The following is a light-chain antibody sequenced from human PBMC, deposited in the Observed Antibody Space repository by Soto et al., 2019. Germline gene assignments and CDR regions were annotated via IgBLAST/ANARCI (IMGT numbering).Light chain of an antibody. V-gene: IGLV2-14*01. J-gene: IGLJ1*01. CDR2: DVS. CDR1: NSDVGAYNY. Sequence: QSVRSHSASVSLSPGQSITISCTGTNSDVGAYNYVSWYQHHPGEAPKIIIYDVSDRPSGVSNRFSGSKSGNTASLTISGLQAGDEADYYCSSYTSSRTYVFGTGTKVTVL. CDR3: SSYTSSRTYV.